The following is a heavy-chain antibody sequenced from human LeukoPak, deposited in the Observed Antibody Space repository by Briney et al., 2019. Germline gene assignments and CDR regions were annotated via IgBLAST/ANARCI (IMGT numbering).Heavy chain of an antibody. CDR2: IYYSGST. D-gene: IGHD1-26*01. V-gene: IGHV4-30-4*01. CDR3: ARVGVVGAVDAFDI. Sequence: SETLSLTCTVSGGSISSGDYYWSWIRQPPGKGPEWIGYIYYSGSTYYNPSLKSRVTISVDTSKNQFSLKLSSVTAADTAVYYCARVGVVGAVDAFDIWGQGTMVTVSS. J-gene: IGHJ3*02. CDR1: GGSISSGDYY.